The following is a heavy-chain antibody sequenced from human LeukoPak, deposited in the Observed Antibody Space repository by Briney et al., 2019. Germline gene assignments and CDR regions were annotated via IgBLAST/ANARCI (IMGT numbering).Heavy chain of an antibody. V-gene: IGHV1-8*01. Sequence: ASVKVSCKASGYTFTSYDINWVRQATGQGLEWMGWMNPNSGNTGYAQKFQGRVTMTRNTSISTAYMELSSLRSEDTAVYYCAKDSSGWYSFDYWGQGTLVTVSS. CDR1: GYTFTSYD. CDR3: AKDSSGWYSFDY. CDR2: MNPNSGNT. J-gene: IGHJ4*02. D-gene: IGHD6-19*01.